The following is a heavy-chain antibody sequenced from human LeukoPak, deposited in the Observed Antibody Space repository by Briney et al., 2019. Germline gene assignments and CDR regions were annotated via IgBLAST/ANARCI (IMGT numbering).Heavy chain of an antibody. V-gene: IGHV3-21*01. CDR3: ARLQNDFWSGYYTYIDY. J-gene: IGHJ4*02. D-gene: IGHD3-3*01. CDR2: ISSSSSYI. CDR1: GFFFSSYG. Sequence: GGSLRLSCAASGFFFSSYGMNWVRQAPGKGLEWVSSISSSSSYIYYVDPVKGRFTISRDNAKNSLYLQMNSLRAEDTAVYYCARLQNDFWSGYYTYIDYWGQGTLVTVSS.